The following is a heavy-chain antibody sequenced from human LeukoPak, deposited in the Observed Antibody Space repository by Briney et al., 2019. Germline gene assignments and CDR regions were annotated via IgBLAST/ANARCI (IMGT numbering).Heavy chain of an antibody. Sequence: ASEKVSCKASGYTFTSYDINWVRQATGQGLEWMGWMNPNSGNTGYAQKFQGRVTMTRNTSISTAYMELSSLGSEDTAVYYCARGVRPQYYDFWSGSNWFDPWGQGTLVTVSS. CDR3: ARGVRPQYYDFWSGSNWFDP. D-gene: IGHD3-3*01. CDR2: MNPNSGNT. CDR1: GYTFTSYD. V-gene: IGHV1-8*01. J-gene: IGHJ5*02.